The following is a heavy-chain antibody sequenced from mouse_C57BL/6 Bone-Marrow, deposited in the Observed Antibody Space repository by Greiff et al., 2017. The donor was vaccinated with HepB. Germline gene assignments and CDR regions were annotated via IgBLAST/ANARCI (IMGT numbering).Heavy chain of an antibody. V-gene: IGHV1-69*01. CDR2: IDPSDSYT. D-gene: IGHD2-10*02. Sequence: VQLQQPGAELVMPGASVKLSCKASGYTFTSYWMHWVKQRPGQGLEWIGEIDPSDSYTNYNQKFKGKYTLTVDKSYSTAYMQLSSLTSEYSAVYYCAREYGNYYYFHVWCTGTTVTVSS. J-gene: IGHJ1*03. CDR3: AREYGNYYYFHV. CDR1: GYTFTSYW.